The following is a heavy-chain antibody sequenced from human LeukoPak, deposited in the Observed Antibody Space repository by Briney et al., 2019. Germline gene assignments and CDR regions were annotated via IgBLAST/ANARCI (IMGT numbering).Heavy chain of an antibody. CDR3: AREEALNLPLVGAIY. D-gene: IGHD1-26*01. Sequence: GASVKVSCKASGYTFTSYGISWVRQAPGQGLEWMGWISAYNGNTNYAQKLQGRVTMTTDTSTSTAYMELRSLRSDDTAVYYCAREEALNLPLVGAIYWGQGTLVTVSS. V-gene: IGHV1-18*01. CDR2: ISAYNGNT. J-gene: IGHJ4*02. CDR1: GYTFTSYG.